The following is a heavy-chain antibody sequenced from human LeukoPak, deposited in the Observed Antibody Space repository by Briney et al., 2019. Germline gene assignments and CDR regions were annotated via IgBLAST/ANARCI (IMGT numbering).Heavy chain of an antibody. Sequence: PSETLSLTCTVPGGSISSYFWSWIRQPPRKGLEWIGYIYYSGSTNYNPSLKSRVTISVDTSKNQFSLELSSVSAADTAVYYCARHQHGGVYFDDWGQGTLVTVSS. J-gene: IGHJ4*02. CDR1: GGSISSYF. CDR2: IYYSGST. V-gene: IGHV4-59*08. CDR3: ARHQHGGVYFDD. D-gene: IGHD3-16*01.